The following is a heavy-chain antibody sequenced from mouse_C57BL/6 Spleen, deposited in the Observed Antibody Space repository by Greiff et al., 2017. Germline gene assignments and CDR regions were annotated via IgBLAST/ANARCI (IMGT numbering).Heavy chain of an antibody. V-gene: IGHV1-53*01. CDR2: ITPSNGGT. J-gene: IGHJ2*01. CDR1: GYTFTSYW. CDR3: ARRERITTVVATDFDY. D-gene: IGHD1-1*01. Sequence: QVQLQQPGTELVKPGASVKLSCKASGYTFTSYWMHWVKQRPGQGLEWIGNITPSNGGTNYNEKFKSKATLTVDKSSSTAYMQLSSLTSEDSAVYYCARRERITTVVATDFDYWGQGTTLTVSS.